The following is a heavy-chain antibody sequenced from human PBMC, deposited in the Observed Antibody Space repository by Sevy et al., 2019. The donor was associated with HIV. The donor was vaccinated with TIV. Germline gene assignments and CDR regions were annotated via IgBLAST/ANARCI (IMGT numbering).Heavy chain of an antibody. V-gene: IGHV3-23*01. D-gene: IGHD3-10*01. CDR3: AKKKKTAYGSGSYYGY. Sequence: GGSLRLSCAASGFTFSSYAMSWVRQAPGKGLEWVSAISGSGGSTYYADSAKGRFTISRDNSKNTLYLQMNSLRAEDTAVYYCAKKKKTAYGSGSYYGYWGQGTLVTVSS. J-gene: IGHJ4*02. CDR2: ISGSGGST. CDR1: GFTFSSYA.